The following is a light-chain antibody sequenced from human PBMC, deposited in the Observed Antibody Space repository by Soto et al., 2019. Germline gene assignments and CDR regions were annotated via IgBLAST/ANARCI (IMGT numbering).Light chain of an antibody. CDR1: QGISTY. Sequence: DIQMTQSPSSLSASVGDRVTITCRASQGISTYLVWYHQSQGNTPKLVIYAASNLLSGVPSRFSGSGSGTNFTLTISSLQPEDFATYYCQQSYRTPSTFGQGTKLETK. J-gene: IGKJ2*01. V-gene: IGKV1-39*01. CDR3: QQSYRTPST. CDR2: AAS.